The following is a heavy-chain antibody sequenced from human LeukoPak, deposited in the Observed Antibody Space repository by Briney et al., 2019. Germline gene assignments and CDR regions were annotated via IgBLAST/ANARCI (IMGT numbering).Heavy chain of an antibody. D-gene: IGHD3-3*01. CDR2: ISAYNGNT. CDR3: AVAYYDFWSGYYPDY. CDR1: GYTFTSYG. V-gene: IGHV1-18*01. J-gene: IGHJ4*02. Sequence: ASVKVSCTASGYTFTSYGISWVRQAPGQGLEWMGWISAYNGNTNYAQKLQGRVTMTTDTSTSTAYMELRSLRSDDTAVYYCAVAYYDFWSGYYPDYWGQGTLVTVSS.